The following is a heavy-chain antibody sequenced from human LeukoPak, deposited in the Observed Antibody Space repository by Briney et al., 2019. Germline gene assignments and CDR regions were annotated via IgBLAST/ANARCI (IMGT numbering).Heavy chain of an antibody. D-gene: IGHD2/OR15-2a*01. J-gene: IGHJ4*02. CDR1: GGSFSGYY. CDR2: INHSGST. V-gene: IGHV4-34*01. Sequence: PSETLSLTCAVYGGSFSGYYWSWIHQPPGKGLEWIGEINHSGSTNYNPSLKSRVTISVDTSKNQFSLKLSSVTAADTAVYYCARGYFYRTWGQGILVTVSS. CDR3: ARGYFYRT.